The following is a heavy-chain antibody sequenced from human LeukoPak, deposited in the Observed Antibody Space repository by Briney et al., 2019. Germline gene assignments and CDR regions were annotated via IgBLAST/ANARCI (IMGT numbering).Heavy chain of an antibody. Sequence: GGSLRLSCAASGFIFINYGMHWVRQAPGKGLEWVAFIWYDGSNKYYADSVKGRFTISRDNSKNTLYLQMNSLRPEDTAVYYCAKDLANYYYYYMDVWGKGTTVTISS. V-gene: IGHV3-30*02. CDR3: AKDLANYYYYYMDV. J-gene: IGHJ6*03. CDR2: IWYDGSNK. D-gene: IGHD5-12*01. CDR1: GFIFINYG.